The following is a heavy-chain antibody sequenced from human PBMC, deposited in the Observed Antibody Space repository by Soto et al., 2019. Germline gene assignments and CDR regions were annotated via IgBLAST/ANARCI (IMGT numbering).Heavy chain of an antibody. D-gene: IGHD6-13*01. CDR2: INHSGST. CDR3: ARGGRIAAAGTVGYFDY. V-gene: IGHV4-34*01. J-gene: IGHJ4*02. Sequence: SETLSLTCAVYGGSFSGYYWSWIRQPPGKGREWIGEINHSGSTNYNPSLKSRVTISVDTSKNQFSLKLSSVTAADTAVYYCARGGRIAAAGTVGYFDYWGQGTLVTVSS. CDR1: GGSFSGYY.